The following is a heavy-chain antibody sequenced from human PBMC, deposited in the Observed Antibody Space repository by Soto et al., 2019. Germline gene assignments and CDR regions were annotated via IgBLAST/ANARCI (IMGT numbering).Heavy chain of an antibody. Sequence: SETLSLTCAVSGGSISSSNWWSWVRQPPGKGLEWIGEIYHSGSTYYNPSLKGRVTISVDRSKNQFSLKLSSVTAADTAVYYCARVAALRGVIGGGWFDPWGQGTLVTVSS. D-gene: IGHD3-10*01. J-gene: IGHJ5*02. V-gene: IGHV4-4*02. CDR2: IYHSGST. CDR3: ARVAALRGVIGGGWFDP. CDR1: GGSISSSNW.